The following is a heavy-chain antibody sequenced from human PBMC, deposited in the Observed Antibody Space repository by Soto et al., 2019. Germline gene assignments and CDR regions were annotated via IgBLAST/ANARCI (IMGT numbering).Heavy chain of an antibody. D-gene: IGHD7-27*01. Sequence: VQLLESGPGLVKPSQTLSLTCTVSAGSINTGGYYWSWLRQHPGKGLEWIGYIYFSGSTYSNPSRKSRVTISIDPSKNQFSLNLSSVTAADTAVYYCARGGGSNWGSHFDYWGQGTLITVSS. CDR3: ARGGGSNWGSHFDY. CDR2: IYFSGST. J-gene: IGHJ4*02. CDR1: AGSINTGGYY. V-gene: IGHV4-31*03.